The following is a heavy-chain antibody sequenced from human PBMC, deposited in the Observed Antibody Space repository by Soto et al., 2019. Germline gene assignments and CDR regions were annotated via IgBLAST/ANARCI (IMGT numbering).Heavy chain of an antibody. D-gene: IGHD3-22*01. CDR1: GFTFSSYW. Sequence: GGSLRLSCAASGFTFSSYWMNWVRQAPGKGLEWVANIKQDGGEKYYEDSVKGRFTISRDNAKSLLYLQMNSLRAEDTAVYYCVRDDFYDGSVNDAFDFWGQGTMVTVSS. CDR3: VRDDFYDGSVNDAFDF. V-gene: IGHV3-7*05. CDR2: IKQDGGEK. J-gene: IGHJ3*01.